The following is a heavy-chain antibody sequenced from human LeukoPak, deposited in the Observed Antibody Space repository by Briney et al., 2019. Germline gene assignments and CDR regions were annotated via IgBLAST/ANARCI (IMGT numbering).Heavy chain of an antibody. J-gene: IGHJ4*02. V-gene: IGHV3-48*01. D-gene: IGHD2-21*02. CDR3: ARAQTYGDSRLLLDY. CDR1: GLTFSSYS. CDR2: ISSSSTTI. Sequence: PGGSLRLSCAASGLTFSSYSMNWVRQAPGKGLEWVSYISSSSTTIYHADSVKGRFTISRDNAKNSLYLQMNSLRAEDTALYYCARAQTYGDSRLLLDYWGQGTLVTVSS.